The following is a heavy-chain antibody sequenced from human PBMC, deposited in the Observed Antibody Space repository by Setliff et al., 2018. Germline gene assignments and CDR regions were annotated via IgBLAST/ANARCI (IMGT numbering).Heavy chain of an antibody. J-gene: IGHJ4*02. Sequence: GGSLRLSCAASGFTFTDHYMSWIRQTPGKGLEWLCYISADDVSILYADSVKGRFSVSRDNAKNSVYLEMNSLRAEDTAVYYCVGSGTCSYWGQGTLVTVSS. CDR1: GFTFTDHY. V-gene: IGHV3-11*04. CDR3: VGSGTCSY. D-gene: IGHD3-10*01. CDR2: ISADDVSI.